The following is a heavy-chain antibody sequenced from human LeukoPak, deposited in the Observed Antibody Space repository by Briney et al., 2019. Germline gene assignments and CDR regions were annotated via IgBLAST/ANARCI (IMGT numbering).Heavy chain of an antibody. CDR3: ASSSPRVRRYYMDV. V-gene: IGHV1-2*02. Sequence: ASVKVSCKASGYIFTGYYIHWVRQAPGQGLEWMGWINPNSGDTKYAQKFQGRVTMTRDTSISTAYMELSRLRSDDTAVYYCASSSPRVRRYYMDVWGKGTTVTISS. D-gene: IGHD3-10*01. CDR2: INPNSGDT. J-gene: IGHJ6*03. CDR1: GYIFTGYY.